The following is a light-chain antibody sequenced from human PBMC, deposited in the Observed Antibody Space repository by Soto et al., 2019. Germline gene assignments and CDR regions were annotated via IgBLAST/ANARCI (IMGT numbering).Light chain of an antibody. CDR3: MSYAGGNRFV. CDR2: QVT. CDR1: INDVGGYNY. Sequence: TQPPPSSGSPGQSVTISCAGTINDVGGYNYVSWYQQHPGKVPQLMIYQVTKRPSGVPDRFSASKSDTTASLTISGLQAEDEGDYYCMSYAGGNRFVFGTGTKV. V-gene: IGLV2-8*01. J-gene: IGLJ1*01.